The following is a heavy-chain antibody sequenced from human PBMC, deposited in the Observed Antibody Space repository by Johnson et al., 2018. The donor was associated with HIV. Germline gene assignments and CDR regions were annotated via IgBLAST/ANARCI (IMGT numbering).Heavy chain of an antibody. Sequence: VQLVESGGGVVQPGGSLRLSCAASGFTFSSYAINWVRQAPGKGLEYVSGITGNGGSTYYANSVKGRFTISRDNSKNTLYLQMNSLRVEDTAVYYCASEVRGVLDIWGQGTMVTVSS. V-gene: IGHV3-64*01. CDR2: ITGNGGST. D-gene: IGHD3-10*01. CDR3: ASEVRGVLDI. J-gene: IGHJ3*02. CDR1: GFTFSSYA.